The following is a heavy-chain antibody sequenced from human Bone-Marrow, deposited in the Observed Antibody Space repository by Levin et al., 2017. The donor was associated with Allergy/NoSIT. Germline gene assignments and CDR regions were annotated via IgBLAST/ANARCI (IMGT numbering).Heavy chain of an antibody. CDR2: ISSDGSSR. Sequence: PGGSLRLSCAASGFTFSGYALHWARQAPGKGLEWVAVISSDGSSRLYGDSVKGRFTVSRDNAKNTLYLQMNSLRPDDTAVYYCAKAPWGSSSGSYFDNWGQGTLVTVSS. CDR1: GFTFSGYA. V-gene: IGHV3-30-3*01. J-gene: IGHJ4*02. D-gene: IGHD1-14*01. CDR3: AKAPWGSSSGSYFDN.